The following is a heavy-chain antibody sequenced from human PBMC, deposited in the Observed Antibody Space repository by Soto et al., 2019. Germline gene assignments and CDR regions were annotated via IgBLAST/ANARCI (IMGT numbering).Heavy chain of an antibody. Sequence: QVQLVESGGGVVQPGRSLRLSCAASGFTFSSYAMQWVRQAPGKGLEWVAVISYDGSNKYYADSVKGRFTISRDNSKNTLYLQMNSLRAEDTAVYYCAHYYDKGGAFDIWGQGTMVTVSS. D-gene: IGHD3-22*01. CDR3: AHYYDKGGAFDI. CDR2: ISYDGSNK. J-gene: IGHJ3*02. V-gene: IGHV3-30-3*01. CDR1: GFTFSSYA.